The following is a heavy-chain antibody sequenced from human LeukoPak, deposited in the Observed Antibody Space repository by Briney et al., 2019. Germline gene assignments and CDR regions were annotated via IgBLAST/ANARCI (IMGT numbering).Heavy chain of an antibody. Sequence: GGSLRLSCAASGFTFSSYSMNWVRQTPGKGLEWVAFIRYDGSNKYYADSVKGRFTISRDNSKNTLYLQMNSLRAEDTAVYYCAKDLGNYYDTYNDYWGQGTLVTVSS. CDR3: AKDLGNYYDTYNDY. CDR1: GFTFSSYS. J-gene: IGHJ4*02. CDR2: IRYDGSNK. V-gene: IGHV3-30*02. D-gene: IGHD3-22*01.